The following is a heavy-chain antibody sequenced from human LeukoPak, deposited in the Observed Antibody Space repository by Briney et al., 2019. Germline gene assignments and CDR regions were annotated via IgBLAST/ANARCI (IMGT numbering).Heavy chain of an antibody. J-gene: IGHJ4*02. CDR1: GFSFSTYG. D-gene: IGHD1-26*01. CDR2: IHYDGSNK. CDR3: AKAGTVAITLFDY. Sequence: PGGSLRLSCAASGFSFSTYGMHWVRQAPGKGLEWVTFIHYDGSNKYYADPVKGRFTISSGNSKNTLYLQMNSLRAEDTAVYYCAKAGTVAITLFDYWGQGTLVTVSS. V-gene: IGHV3-30*02.